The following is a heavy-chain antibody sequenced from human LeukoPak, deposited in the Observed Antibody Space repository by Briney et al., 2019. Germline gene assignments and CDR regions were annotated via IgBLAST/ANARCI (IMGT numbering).Heavy chain of an antibody. CDR1: GGSFSGYY. V-gene: IGHV4-34*01. CDR3: ASLYDNYAFDI. Sequence: SETLSLTCAVYGGSFSGYYWSWIRQPPGKGLEWIGEINHSGSTNYNPSLKSRVTISVDTSKNQFSLKLSSVSAADTAVYYCASLYDNYAFDIWGQGTMVTVSS. D-gene: IGHD3-22*01. CDR2: INHSGST. J-gene: IGHJ3*02.